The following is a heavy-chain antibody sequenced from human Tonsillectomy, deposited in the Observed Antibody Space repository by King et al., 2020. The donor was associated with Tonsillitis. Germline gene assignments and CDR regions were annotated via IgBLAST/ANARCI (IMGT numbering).Heavy chain of an antibody. CDR1: GGSISRGGYS. V-gene: IGHV4-30-4*07. CDR2: IYYSGST. Sequence: VQLQESGPGLVKPSQTLSLTCAVSGGSISRGGYSWSWIRQPPGKGLEWIGYIYYSGSTYYNPSLKSRVTITVDTSKNQFSLKLSSVTAADTAVYYCARDRITIVRGLDAFDIWGQGTMVTVSS. J-gene: IGHJ3*02. D-gene: IGHD3-10*01. CDR3: ARDRITIVRGLDAFDI.